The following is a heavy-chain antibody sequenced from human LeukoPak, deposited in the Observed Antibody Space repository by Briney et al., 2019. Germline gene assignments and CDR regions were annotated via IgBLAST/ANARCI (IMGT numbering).Heavy chain of an antibody. CDR3: ASLWFGESPSPFGF. CDR1: GFTFSNYG. V-gene: IGHV3-21*01. D-gene: IGHD3-10*01. CDR2: ISSSSSFI. Sequence: GGSLRLSCAVSGFTFSNYGMNWVRQAPGKGLEWVASISSSSSFIFYTDSLKGRLSISRDNAKNSLYLRMNSLRVEDTAVYYCASLWFGESPSPFGFWGQGTLVTVSS. J-gene: IGHJ4*02.